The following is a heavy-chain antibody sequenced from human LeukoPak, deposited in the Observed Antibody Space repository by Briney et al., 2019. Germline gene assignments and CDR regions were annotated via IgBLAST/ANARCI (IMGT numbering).Heavy chain of an antibody. V-gene: IGHV3-48*01. CDR1: GFTFSYYS. Sequence: GGSLRLSCAASGFTFSYYSLHWVRQAPGKGLECVSYISSDYSTIYYADSVKGRFTISRDNAKKSLYLQMNSLRAEDTAVYYCVATRSYGVFDFWGQGTMVTVSS. CDR3: VATRSYGVFDF. CDR2: ISSDYSTI. J-gene: IGHJ3*01. D-gene: IGHD3-16*01.